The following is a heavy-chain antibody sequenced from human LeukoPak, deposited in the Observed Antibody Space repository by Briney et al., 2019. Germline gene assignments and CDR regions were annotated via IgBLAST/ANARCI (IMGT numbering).Heavy chain of an antibody. D-gene: IGHD5-24*01. V-gene: IGHV3-7*01. CDR1: GFTFSSYA. CDR3: ARETPRRGETRDGYR. Sequence: GGSLRLSRAASGFTFSSYAMSWVRQVPGKGLECLANIKEDGSETYYADSVKGRFTISRDNPKNLLFLQINSLRVEDTAVYYCARETPRRGETRDGYRWGQGTVVTVSS. J-gene: IGHJ4*02. CDR2: IKEDGSET.